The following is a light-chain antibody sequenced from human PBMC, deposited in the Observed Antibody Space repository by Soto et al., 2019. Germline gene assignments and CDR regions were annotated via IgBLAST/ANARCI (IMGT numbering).Light chain of an antibody. CDR1: SSDVGSYNR. V-gene: IGLV2-18*02. CDR3: SSFTSSSTYV. J-gene: IGLJ1*01. Sequence: QSALTQPPSVSGSPGHAVAISCTGTSSDVGSYNRVAWYQQSPGTAPKLMIYEVSNRPSGVPDRFSGSKSGNTASLTISGLQAEDEADYYCSSFTSSSTYVFRTGTKVTVL. CDR2: EVS.